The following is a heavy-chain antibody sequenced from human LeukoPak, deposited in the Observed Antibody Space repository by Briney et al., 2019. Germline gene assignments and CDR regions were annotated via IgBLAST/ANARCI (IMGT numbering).Heavy chain of an antibody. CDR2: IYSSGST. CDR3: ASSLASARAAGYYFDY. V-gene: IGHV3-66*01. Sequence: GGSLRLSCAASGFTVSSKYMSWVRQAPRKGLGWISIIYSSGSTFYADSVKGRFTISRDKSKNTLYLQMNSLRAEDTAVYYCASSLASARAAGYYFDYWGQGTLVTVSS. J-gene: IGHJ4*02. D-gene: IGHD6-6*01. CDR1: GFTVSSKY.